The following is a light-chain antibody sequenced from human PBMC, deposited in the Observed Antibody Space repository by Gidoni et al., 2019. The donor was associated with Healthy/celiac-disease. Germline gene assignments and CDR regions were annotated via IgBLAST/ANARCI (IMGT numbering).Light chain of an antibody. Sequence: DIVMTQSPLSLPVTPGEPASISCRSSQSLLHSNGYNYLDWYLQKPGQSPQLLIYLGSNRASGVPDRFSGSGSSTDFTLKISRVEAEDVGVYYCMQALQTRFTFXPXTKVDIK. CDR2: LGS. J-gene: IGKJ3*01. CDR3: MQALQTRFT. CDR1: QSLLHSNGYNY. V-gene: IGKV2-28*01.